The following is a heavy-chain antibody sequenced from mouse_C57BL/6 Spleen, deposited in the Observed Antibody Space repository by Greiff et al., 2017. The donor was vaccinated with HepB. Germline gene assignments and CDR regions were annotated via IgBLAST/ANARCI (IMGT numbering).Heavy chain of an antibody. D-gene: IGHD4-1*01. CDR1: GYTFTDYN. V-gene: IGHV1-22*01. J-gene: IGHJ2*01. CDR2: INPNNGGT. CDR3: ASENWDVSFDY. Sequence: VQLKESGPELVKPGASVKMSCKASGYTFTDYNMHWVKQSHGKSLEWIGYINPNNGGTSYNQKFKGTATLTVNKSSSTAYMELRSLTSEDSAVYYCASENWDVSFDYWGQGTTLTVSS.